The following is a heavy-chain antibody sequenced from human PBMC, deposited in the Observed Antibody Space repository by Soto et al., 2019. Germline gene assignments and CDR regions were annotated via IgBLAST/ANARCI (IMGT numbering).Heavy chain of an antibody. D-gene: IGHD6-13*01. V-gene: IGHV6-1*01. CDR1: GDSVSSNSAA. Sequence: QTLSLTCAIAGDSVSSNSAAWNWIRQSPSRGLEWLGRTYYRSKWYNDYAVSVKSRITINPDTSKNQFSLQLNSVTPEDTAVYYSARDLGSGVIAAAGTRRDYYYYGMDVWGQGTTVTVSS. CDR2: TYYRSKWYN. J-gene: IGHJ6*02. CDR3: ARDLGSGVIAAAGTRRDYYYYGMDV.